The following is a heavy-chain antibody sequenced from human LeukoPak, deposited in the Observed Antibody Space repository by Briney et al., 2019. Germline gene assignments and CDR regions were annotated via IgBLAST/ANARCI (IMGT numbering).Heavy chain of an antibody. CDR3: ARVGAINDAFDI. V-gene: IGHV4-39*07. CDR2: IYDSGST. Sequence: TFSSSWMSWVRQAPGKGLEWIGSIYDSGSTYYNPSLKSRVTISVDTSKNQFSLKLSSVTAADTAVYYCARVGAINDAFDIWGQGTMVTVSS. D-gene: IGHD1-26*01. J-gene: IGHJ3*02. CDR1: TFSSSW.